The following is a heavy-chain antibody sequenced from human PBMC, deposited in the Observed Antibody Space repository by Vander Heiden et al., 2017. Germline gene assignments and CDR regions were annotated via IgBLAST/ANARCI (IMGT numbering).Heavy chain of an antibody. Sequence: EVQLVESGGGLVQPRGSLRLSCAASGFTFSRYWMHWVRQAPGKGLVWVSRINSDGSSTTYADSVKGRFTISRDNAKNTLYLQMNSLRAEDTAVYYCARVGWGVATFDYWGQGTLVTVSS. CDR1: GFTFSRYW. D-gene: IGHD5-12*01. J-gene: IGHJ4*02. V-gene: IGHV3-74*01. CDR3: ARVGWGVATFDY. CDR2: INSDGSST.